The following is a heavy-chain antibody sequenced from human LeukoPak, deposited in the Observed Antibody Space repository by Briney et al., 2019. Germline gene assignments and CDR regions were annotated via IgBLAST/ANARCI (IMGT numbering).Heavy chain of an antibody. CDR1: GFTFDDYD. CDR3: AKASVVVPPFFDY. D-gene: IGHD2-2*01. J-gene: IGHJ4*02. V-gene: IGHV3-9*01. CDR2: ISWNSGSI. Sequence: GRSLRLSCAASGFTFDDYDMHWVRQAPGKGLEWVSGISWNSGSIGYADSVKGRFTISRDNAKNSLYLQMNSLRAEDTALYYCAKASVVVPPFFDYWGQGTLVTVSS.